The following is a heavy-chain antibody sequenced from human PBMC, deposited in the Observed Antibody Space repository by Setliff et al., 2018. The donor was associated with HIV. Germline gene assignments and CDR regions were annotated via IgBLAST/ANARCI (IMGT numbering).Heavy chain of an antibody. J-gene: IGHJ5*02. D-gene: IGHD2-2*02. Sequence: ASVKVSCKASGGAFISHTFTWVRQAPGQGLEWMGRIIPILGIPNYAQNFQGRLTISADKSTRTAYLGLSSLRSDDSAVYFCAKEQEIGSYLDPWGQGTLVTVS. CDR3: AKEQEIGSYLDP. V-gene: IGHV1-69*04. CDR1: GGAFISHT. CDR2: IIPILGIP.